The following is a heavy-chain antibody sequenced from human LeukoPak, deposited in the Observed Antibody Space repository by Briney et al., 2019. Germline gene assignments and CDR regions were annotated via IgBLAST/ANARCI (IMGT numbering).Heavy chain of an antibody. J-gene: IGHJ3*02. V-gene: IGHV4-59*12. CDR3: ARSDAFDI. Sequence: SETLSLTCTVSGGSISSYYWSWIRQPPGKGLEWIGYIYYSGSTNYNPSLRGRVTISSDTSKNQFSLKLSSVTAADTAVYYCARSDAFDIWGQGTMVTVSS. CDR1: GGSISSYY. CDR2: IYYSGST.